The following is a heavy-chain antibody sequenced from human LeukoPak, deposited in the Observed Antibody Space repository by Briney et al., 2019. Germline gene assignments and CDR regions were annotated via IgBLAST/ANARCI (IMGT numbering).Heavy chain of an antibody. D-gene: IGHD2-2*01. CDR3: ARDDCSSISCYHNWFDP. Sequence: GGSLRLSCAASGFTFSSYWMSWVRRAPGKGLEWVANIKQDGSEKYYVDSVKGRFTISRDNAKNSLYLQMNSLRAEDTAVYYCARDDCSSISCYHNWFDPWGQGTLVTVSS. CDR1: GFTFSSYW. CDR2: IKQDGSEK. V-gene: IGHV3-7*01. J-gene: IGHJ5*02.